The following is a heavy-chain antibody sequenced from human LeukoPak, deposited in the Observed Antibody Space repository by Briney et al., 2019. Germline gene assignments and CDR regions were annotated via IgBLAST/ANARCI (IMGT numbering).Heavy chain of an antibody. CDR3: ARDHDYYDSSGYILTYYFDY. J-gene: IGHJ4*02. D-gene: IGHD3-22*01. CDR2: ISHTGST. V-gene: IGHV4-34*01. CDR1: GGSFSGYY. Sequence: PSETLSLTCAVYGGSFSGYYWSWIRQPPGKGLEWIGTISHTGSTYYNPSLKSRVTISVDTSMNQFSLKLSSVTAADTAVYYCARDHDYYDSSGYILTYYFDYWGQGTLVTVSS.